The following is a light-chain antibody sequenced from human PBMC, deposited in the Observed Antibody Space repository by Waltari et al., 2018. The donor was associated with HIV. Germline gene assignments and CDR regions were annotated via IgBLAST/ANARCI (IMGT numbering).Light chain of an antibody. CDR3: ESADDSGDHWV. CDR1: ALPKQF. Sequence: SYELTQPPSVSVSPGQTARITCSGDALPKQFAYWYQQKAGQAPLMVIYKDDKRPSGIPDRFSGSMSGTTVTLIISGVQPEDEADYYCESADDSGDHWVFVGGTKLSVL. V-gene: IGLV3-25*03. J-gene: IGLJ3*02. CDR2: KDD.